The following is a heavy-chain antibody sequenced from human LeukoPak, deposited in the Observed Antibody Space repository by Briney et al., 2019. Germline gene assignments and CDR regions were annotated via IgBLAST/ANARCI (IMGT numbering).Heavy chain of an antibody. Sequence: GASVKISCKTSGYIFTDYYIHWVRQAPGQGLEWMGILNSSGGSTTYAQKFQGSITMTRDASTSTVYMELRSLRSEDTAVYYCARDRWELPYYFDYWGQGTLVTVSS. CDR2: LNSSGGST. CDR1: GYIFTDYY. D-gene: IGHD1-26*01. J-gene: IGHJ4*02. V-gene: IGHV1-46*01. CDR3: ARDRWELPYYFDY.